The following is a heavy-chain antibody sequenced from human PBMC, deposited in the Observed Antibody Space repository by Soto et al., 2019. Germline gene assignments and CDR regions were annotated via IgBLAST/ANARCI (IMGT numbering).Heavy chain of an antibody. D-gene: IGHD3-22*01. CDR1: GFTFSNYA. V-gene: IGHV3-23*01. J-gene: IGHJ4*02. CDR2: ISGSGGST. CDR3: AKGSPVGSYYGSSGFDY. Sequence: EVQLLESGGGLVQPGGSLRLSCAASGFTFSNYAINWVRQAPGKGLEWVSVISGSGGSTYYADSVKGRFTISRDNSKNTLDLQMNSLRVEDTAVYYCAKGSPVGSYYGSSGFDYWGQGTLVTVSS.